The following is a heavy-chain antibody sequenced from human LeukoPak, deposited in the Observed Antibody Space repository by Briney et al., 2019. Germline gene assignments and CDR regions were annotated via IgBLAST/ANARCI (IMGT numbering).Heavy chain of an antibody. CDR1: GFTFSSYA. V-gene: IGHV3-23*01. Sequence: GGSLRLSCAASGFTFSSYAMSWVRQAPGKGREWGSAISGSGGSTYYADSVKGRFTISRDNSKNTLYLQMNSLRAEDTAVYYCAKEGIAARLPLLVWGQGTLVTVSS. J-gene: IGHJ4*02. D-gene: IGHD6-6*01. CDR3: AKEGIAARLPLLV. CDR2: ISGSGGST.